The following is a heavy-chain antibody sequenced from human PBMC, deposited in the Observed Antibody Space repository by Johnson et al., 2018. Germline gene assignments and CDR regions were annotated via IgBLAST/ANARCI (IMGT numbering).Heavy chain of an antibody. CDR1: RFTFSDYY. CDR3: ARGNYNDPIDI. CDR2: ISSSGSMK. Sequence: QVQLVQSGGGLVKPGGSLRLSCEASRFTFSDYYMSWIRQAPGKGLEWLSYISSSGSMKYYVDSVKGRFTISRDNAKKSLYLQMSSLRVEETALYYCARGNYNDPIDIWGQGTMVTVSS. V-gene: IGHV3-11*04. J-gene: IGHJ3*02. D-gene: IGHD3-10*01.